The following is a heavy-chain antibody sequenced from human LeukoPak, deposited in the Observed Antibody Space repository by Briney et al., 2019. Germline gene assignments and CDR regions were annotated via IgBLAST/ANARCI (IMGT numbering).Heavy chain of an antibody. CDR3: ARGGDYGDLRYFDY. Sequence: SETLSLTCTVSGGTFSRHYWSWIRQPPGKGLEWIGYIYYRGSTNYNPSLKSRVTFSVDTSKNQFSLKLNSVTAADTAVYYCARGGDYGDLRYFDYWGQGTLVTVSS. J-gene: IGHJ4*02. D-gene: IGHD4-17*01. V-gene: IGHV4-59*11. CDR1: GGTFSRHY. CDR2: IYYRGST.